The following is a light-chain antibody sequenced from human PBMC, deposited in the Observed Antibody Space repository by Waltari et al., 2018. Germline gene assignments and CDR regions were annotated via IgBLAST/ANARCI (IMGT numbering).Light chain of an antibody. V-gene: IGLV1-44*01. Sequence: QSVLTQPPSASATAGQRVTISCSGRGSNIGTKTVNWYQQVPGTAPKLVIYGNNQRPPGVPDRISGSKSGTSGSLAISGLRSEDEADYYCSSWDGSLSGLVFGGGTRLTVL. CDR3: SSWDGSLSGLV. J-gene: IGLJ2*01. CDR2: GNN. CDR1: GSNIGTKT.